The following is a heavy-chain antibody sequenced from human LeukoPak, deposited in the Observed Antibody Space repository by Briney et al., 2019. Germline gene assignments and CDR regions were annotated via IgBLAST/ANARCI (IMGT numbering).Heavy chain of an antibody. Sequence: WASVKVSCKASGYTFTGYNMHWVRQAPGQGLEWMGWINPNSGDTNYAQKFQGRVTMTRDTSISTAYMELSRLRSDDTAVYYCARDERYDSSGYPFDYWGQGTLVTVSS. J-gene: IGHJ4*02. V-gene: IGHV1-2*02. CDR3: ARDERYDSSGYPFDY. CDR1: GYTFTGYN. CDR2: INPNSGDT. D-gene: IGHD3-22*01.